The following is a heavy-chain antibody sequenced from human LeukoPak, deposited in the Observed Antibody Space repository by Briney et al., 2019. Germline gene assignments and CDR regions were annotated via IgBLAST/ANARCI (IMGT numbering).Heavy chain of an antibody. CDR3: ARDQIVVVYGMDV. J-gene: IGHJ6*02. CDR2: ITNDGSST. Sequence: GGSLRLSCAASGLTFSSHWMHWVRQAPGKGLVWVSRITNDGSSTTYADSVKGRFTISRDNAKNSLYLQMNSLRAEDTAVYYCARDQIVVVYGMDVWGQGTTVTVSS. V-gene: IGHV3-74*01. D-gene: IGHD2-21*01. CDR1: GLTFSSHW.